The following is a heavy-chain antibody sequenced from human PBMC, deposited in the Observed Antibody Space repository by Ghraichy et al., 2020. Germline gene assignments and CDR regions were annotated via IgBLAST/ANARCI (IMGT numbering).Heavy chain of an antibody. D-gene: IGHD3-3*01. CDR1: GFTFSSYA. J-gene: IGHJ6*02. CDR3: AKAGRSGYYSAGVFWDV. Sequence: GSLRLSCAASGFTFSSYAMSWVRQAPGKGLEWVSAISGSGGSTYYADSVKGRFTISRDNSKNTLYLQMNSLRAEDTAVYYCAKAGRSGYYSAGVFWDVWGQGTTVTVSS. CDR2: ISGSGGST. V-gene: IGHV3-23*01.